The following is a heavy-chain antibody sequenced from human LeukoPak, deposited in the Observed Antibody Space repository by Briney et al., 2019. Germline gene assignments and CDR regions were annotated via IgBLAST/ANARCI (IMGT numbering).Heavy chain of an antibody. Sequence: GGSLRLSCAASGSAFSRSWIHWVRQAPGKGLVWVSHINNDATRTTYADSVKGRFTISRDNSKNTLYLQMNSLRAEDTAVYYCAKDRGYDSSGYSFQHWGQGTLVTVSS. CDR2: INNDATRT. V-gene: IGHV3-74*01. J-gene: IGHJ1*01. D-gene: IGHD3-22*01. CDR1: GSAFSRSW. CDR3: AKDRGYDSSGYSFQH.